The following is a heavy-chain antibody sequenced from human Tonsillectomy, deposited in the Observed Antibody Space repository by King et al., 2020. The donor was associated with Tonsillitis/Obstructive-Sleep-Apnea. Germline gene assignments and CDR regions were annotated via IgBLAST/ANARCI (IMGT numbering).Heavy chain of an antibody. D-gene: IGHD1-7*01. CDR2: ISWNSGNI. Sequence: VQLVESGGGLAQPGRSLRLSCAASGYTFDNYAMHWVRQAPGKGLEWVSGISWNSGNICYAASVKGRFTISRDNAKKSLFLQMNSLRAEDTALYYCATDKTKNWNYCTPNDYWGQGTLVTVSS. CDR1: GYTFDNYA. J-gene: IGHJ4*02. V-gene: IGHV3-9*01. CDR3: ATDKTKNWNYCTPNDY.